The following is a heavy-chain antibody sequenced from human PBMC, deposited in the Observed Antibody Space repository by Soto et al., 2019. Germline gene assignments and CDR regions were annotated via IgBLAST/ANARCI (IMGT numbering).Heavy chain of an antibody. CDR2: ISYDGSNK. D-gene: IGHD1-26*01. Sequence: SLRLSCAASGFTFSSYGMHWVRQAPGKGLEWVAVISYDGSNKYYAAAVKGRFTITRDNSKNTLYLQMNSLRAEDTAVYYCAKDVVVGATTGLGDYYYYYGMDVWGQGTTVTVSS. J-gene: IGHJ6*02. V-gene: IGHV3-30*18. CDR1: GFTFSSYG. CDR3: AKDVVVGATTGLGDYYYYYGMDV.